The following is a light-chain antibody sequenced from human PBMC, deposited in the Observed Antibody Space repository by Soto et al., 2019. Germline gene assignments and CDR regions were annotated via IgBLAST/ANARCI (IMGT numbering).Light chain of an antibody. CDR1: QRISGY. V-gene: IGKV3-15*01. J-gene: IGKJ5*01. CDR3: QQCNNWPIT. CDR2: RAS. Sequence: EIVLTQSPATLSLSPGERATLSCRASQRISGYLAWYQQRPGQAPRLLMFRASIRATGFPARFSGSGSGTEFNITISSLQSEDFAVYYCQQCNNWPITFGQGTRLEIK.